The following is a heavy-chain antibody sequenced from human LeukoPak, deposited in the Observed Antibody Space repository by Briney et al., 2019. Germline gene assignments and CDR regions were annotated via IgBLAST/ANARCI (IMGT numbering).Heavy chain of an antibody. V-gene: IGHV4-39*01. D-gene: IGHD3-10*01. CDR2: IYYSGST. CDR1: GGSISSSSYY. Sequence: SETLSLTCTVSGGSISSSSYYWGWIRQPPGKGLEWIGSIYYSGSTYYNPSLKSRVTISVDTSNNQFSLKLSSVTAADTAVYYCARHGIGSTMVRGVNNWFDPWGQGTLVTVSS. J-gene: IGHJ5*02. CDR3: ARHGIGSTMVRGVNNWFDP.